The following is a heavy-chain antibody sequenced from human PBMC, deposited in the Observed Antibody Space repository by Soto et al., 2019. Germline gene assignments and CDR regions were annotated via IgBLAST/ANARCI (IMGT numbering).Heavy chain of an antibody. CDR1: GASISSGDSF. Sequence: QVQLQESGPGLVKPSQTLSLTCTVSGASISSGDSFWSWIRQPPGKGLEWIAYIYSSGSTYYNPSLKRRVAISIDTSKNPFSLNLSSLTAADTAVYYCASLNLSFDPWGQGTLVTVSS. CDR3: ASLNLSFDP. V-gene: IGHV4-30-4*01. J-gene: IGHJ5*02. CDR2: IYSSGST.